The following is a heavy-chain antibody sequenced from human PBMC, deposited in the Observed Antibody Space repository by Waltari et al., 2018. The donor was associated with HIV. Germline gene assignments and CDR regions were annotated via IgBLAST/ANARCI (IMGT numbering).Heavy chain of an antibody. D-gene: IGHD3-10*01. V-gene: IGHV4-59*08. Sequence: QVQLQESGPGLVKPSETLSLTCTVSGGSISSYYWSWIRQPPGKGLEWIGYIYYSGSTNYNPSRKRRVTISVETSKNQFSLKLSCVTAADTAVYYCARGAYYGSGSYYNFYYYYGMDVWGQGTTVTVSS. CDR2: IYYSGST. CDR1: GGSISSYY. CDR3: ARGAYYGSGSYYNFYYYYGMDV. J-gene: IGHJ6*02.